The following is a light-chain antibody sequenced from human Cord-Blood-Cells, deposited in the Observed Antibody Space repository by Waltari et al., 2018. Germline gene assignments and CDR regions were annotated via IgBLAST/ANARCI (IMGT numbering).Light chain of an antibody. Sequence: EIVLTQSPGTLSLSPGERATLSCRASQSVSSSYLAWYQQKPGQAPRLLIYGASSRAXXXXXRFSGSGSGTDFTLTISRLEPEDFAVYYCQQYGSSPTFGGGTKVEIK. CDR1: QSVSSSY. J-gene: IGKJ4*01. V-gene: IGKV3-20*01. CDR3: QQYGSSPT. CDR2: GAS.